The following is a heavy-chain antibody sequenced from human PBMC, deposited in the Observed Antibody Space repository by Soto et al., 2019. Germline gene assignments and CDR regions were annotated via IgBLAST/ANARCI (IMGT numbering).Heavy chain of an antibody. Sequence: PSETLSLTCTVSGGSISSYYWSWIRQPPGEGLEWIGNIYDSGSAYYNPSLESRISMSIDTSKNQFSLSLTSVTVADTALYYCARAVILTTKNILDLWGPGTMVTVSS. D-gene: IGHD6-19*01. CDR3: ARAVILTTKNILDL. J-gene: IGHJ3*01. CDR2: IYDSGSA. CDR1: GGSISSYY. V-gene: IGHV4-59*06.